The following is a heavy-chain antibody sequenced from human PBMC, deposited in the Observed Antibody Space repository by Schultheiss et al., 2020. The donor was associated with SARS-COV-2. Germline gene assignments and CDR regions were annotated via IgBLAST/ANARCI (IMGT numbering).Heavy chain of an antibody. J-gene: IGHJ4*02. V-gene: IGHV3-23*01. Sequence: GGSLRLSCGASGFTFDTYSLNWVRQAPGKGLEWVSAISGSGGSTYYADSVKGRFTISRDNSKNTLSLQMNSLRAEDTAVYYCAREDRRNPLIDGTSVGHYWGQGTLVTVSS. D-gene: IGHD1-14*01. CDR3: AREDRRNPLIDGTSVGHY. CDR1: GFTFDTYS. CDR2: ISGSGGST.